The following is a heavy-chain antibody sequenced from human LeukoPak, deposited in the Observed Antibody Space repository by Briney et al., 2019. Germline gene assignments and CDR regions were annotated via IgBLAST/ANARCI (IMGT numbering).Heavy chain of an antibody. J-gene: IGHJ4*02. D-gene: IGHD2-2*01. CDR3: ARGRYCSSTRCYFDY. CDR1: GFTSSGYW. Sequence: GGSLRLSCAASGFTSSGYWTSWVRQAPGKGLEWVANIKQDESEKYYVDSVKGRFTISRDNAKNSLYLQMNSLRAEDTAVYYCARGRYCSSTRCYFDYWGQGTLVTVSS. CDR2: IKQDESEK. V-gene: IGHV3-7*01.